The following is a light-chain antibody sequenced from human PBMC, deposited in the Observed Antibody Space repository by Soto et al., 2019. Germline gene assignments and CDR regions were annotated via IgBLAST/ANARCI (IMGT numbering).Light chain of an antibody. V-gene: IGLV1-47*01. CDR1: NSNIGSRY. Sequence: QSALIQPPSASGTPGQRVTISCSGGNSNIGSRYVYWYRQLPGTAPKLLIYRNSQRPSGVPDRFSGSKSGTSASLAISGLRPEDEADYYCAAWDDSLGHYVFGTGTKVTVL. J-gene: IGLJ1*01. CDR3: AAWDDSLGHYV. CDR2: RNS.